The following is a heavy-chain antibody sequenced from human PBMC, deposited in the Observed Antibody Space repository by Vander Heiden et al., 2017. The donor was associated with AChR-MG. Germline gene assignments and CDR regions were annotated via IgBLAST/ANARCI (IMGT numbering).Heavy chain of an antibody. D-gene: IGHD1-26*01. CDR1: GFPLGSYS. J-gene: IGHJ3*02. CDR2: ISSSSSYI. Sequence: VPRVASGGGLVKPGGSLRLSCAASGFPLGSYSRKGVRQAPGKGLEWVSAISSSSSYIYYADSVKGRFTISRDNAKNSLYLQMNSLRAEDTAVYYCARVSEWELLGAFDIWGQGTMVTVSS. V-gene: IGHV3-21*01. CDR3: ARVSEWELLGAFDI.